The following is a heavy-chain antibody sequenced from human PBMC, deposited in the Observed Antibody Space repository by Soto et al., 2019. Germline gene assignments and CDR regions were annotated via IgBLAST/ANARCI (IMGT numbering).Heavy chain of an antibody. CDR1: GGSISSGGYY. Sequence: PSETLSLTCTVSGGSISSGGYYWSWIRQHPGKGLEWIGYIYYSGSTYYNPSLKSRVTISVDTSKNQFSLELSSVTAADTAVYYCALSSGWYWFAPSGQGTLVTVSS. CDR2: IYYSGST. J-gene: IGHJ5*02. D-gene: IGHD6-19*01. V-gene: IGHV4-31*03. CDR3: ALSSGWYWFAP.